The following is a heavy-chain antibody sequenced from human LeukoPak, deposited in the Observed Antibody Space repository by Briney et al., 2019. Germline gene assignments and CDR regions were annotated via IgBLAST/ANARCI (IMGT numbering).Heavy chain of an antibody. CDR1: GGSISSGSYY. D-gene: IGHD6-13*01. J-gene: IGHJ4*02. Sequence: PSQTLSLTCTVSGGSISSGSYYWSWIRQPAGKGLEWIGRIYTSGSTNYNPSLKSRVTISVDTSKNQFSLKLSSVTAADTAVYYCARDRTIRGSWYGYYFDYWGQGTLVTVSS. CDR3: ARDRTIRGSWYGYYFDY. CDR2: IYTSGST. V-gene: IGHV4-61*02.